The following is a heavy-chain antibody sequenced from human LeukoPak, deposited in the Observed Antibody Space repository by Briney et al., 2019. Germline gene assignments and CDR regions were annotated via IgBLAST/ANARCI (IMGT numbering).Heavy chain of an antibody. V-gene: IGHV4-39*07. CDR2: NHYSGSV. D-gene: IGHD5-24*01. CDR3: ARGRDAYNRFDY. CDR1: GGSISSGAHY. J-gene: IGHJ4*02. Sequence: MPSETLSLTCTVSGGSISSGAHYWGWIRQPPGKGLEWIGSNHYSGSVYYNPSLRSRFTISLDTSNNQFSLRLSSVTAADTAVYHCARGRDAYNRFDYWGQGTLVTVSS.